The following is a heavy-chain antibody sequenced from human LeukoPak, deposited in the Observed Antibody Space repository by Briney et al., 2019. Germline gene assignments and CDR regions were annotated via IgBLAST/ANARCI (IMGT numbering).Heavy chain of an antibody. CDR2: IKQDGSEK. J-gene: IGHJ4*02. Sequence: GGPLTLPCAASGFPFSSYWLSWVRQAPGKGLEGVANIKQDGSEKYYVDSVKGRFTISRDNAKNSLYLQMNSLRAEDTAVYYCARAPGPRPHDYWGQGTLVTVSS. D-gene: IGHD1-1*01. CDR1: GFPFSSYW. CDR3: ARAPGPRPHDY. V-gene: IGHV3-7*01.